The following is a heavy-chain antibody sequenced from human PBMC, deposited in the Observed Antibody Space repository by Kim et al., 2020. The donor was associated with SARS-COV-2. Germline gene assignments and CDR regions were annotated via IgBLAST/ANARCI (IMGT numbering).Heavy chain of an antibody. D-gene: IGHD2-2*01. Sequence: SETLSLTCTVSGGSISSYYWSWIRQPPGKGLEWIGYIYYSGSTNYNPSLKSRVTISVDTSKNQFSLKLSSVTAADTAVYYCARHVFRVPAAPFDYWGQGTLVTVSS. CDR3: ARHVFRVPAAPFDY. CDR2: IYYSGST. V-gene: IGHV4-59*08. CDR1: GGSISSYY. J-gene: IGHJ4*02.